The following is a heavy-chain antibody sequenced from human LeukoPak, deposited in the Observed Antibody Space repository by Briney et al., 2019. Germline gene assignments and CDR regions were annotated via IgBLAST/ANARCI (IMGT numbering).Heavy chain of an antibody. D-gene: IGHD1-26*01. CDR3: ARDYAPHEVGATSEFDY. CDR2: ISAYNGNT. V-gene: IGHV1-18*01. CDR1: GYTFTSYG. J-gene: IGHJ4*02. Sequence: RASVKVSCKASGYTFTSYGISWVRQAPGQGLEWMGWISAYNGNTNYAQKLQGRVTMTTDTSTSTAYMELRSLRSDDTAVYYCARDYAPHEVGATSEFDYWGQGTLVTVSS.